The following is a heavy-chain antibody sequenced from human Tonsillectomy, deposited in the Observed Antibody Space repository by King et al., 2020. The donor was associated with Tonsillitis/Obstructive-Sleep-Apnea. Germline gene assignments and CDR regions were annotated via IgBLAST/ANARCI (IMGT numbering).Heavy chain of an antibody. V-gene: IGHV4-34*01. CDR2: INHIGST. J-gene: IGHJ6*03. D-gene: IGHD4-17*01. CDR3: ARTWAPDYGNDYTSYYMDV. CDR1: GGSSSDYY. Sequence: VQLQQWGARLLKPSETLYLTCAVYGGSSSDYYWSWIRQPPGKGLEWIGEINHIGSTRYNASLQSRVAISADTSKNKFSLELSSVTAADTAVYYCARTWAPDYGNDYTSYYMDVWGKGTTVTVSS.